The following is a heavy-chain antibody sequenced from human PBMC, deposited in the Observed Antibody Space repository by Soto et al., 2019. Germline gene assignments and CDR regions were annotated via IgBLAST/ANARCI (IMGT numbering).Heavy chain of an antibody. CDR1: GGTFSSYV. CDR3: AGRYSGDDSMSFDL. CDR2: ITPIFATA. Sequence: QVPLGQSGAEVKKPGSSVKVSCKASGGTFSSYVITWVRQATGQGLEWMGEITPIFATANYAQKFQGRVTITADESTSTAYMELSSLRSEDTAVYDCAGRYSGDDSMSFDLWGQGTLVTVSS. V-gene: IGHV1-69*01. D-gene: IGHD5-12*01. J-gene: IGHJ4*02.